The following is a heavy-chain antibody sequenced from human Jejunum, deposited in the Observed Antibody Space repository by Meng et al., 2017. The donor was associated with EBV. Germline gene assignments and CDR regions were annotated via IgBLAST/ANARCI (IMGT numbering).Heavy chain of an antibody. V-gene: IGHV1-2*06. CDR1: GYTFTDYY. CDR3: ARPISGYTYYFDY. D-gene: IGHD5-18*01. CDR2: VNPNSGVT. Sequence: QGQLVQAGTEVKESGAPVKVSCKASGYTFTDYYLHWVRQAPGQGLEWMGRVNPNSGVTNYAEKFQGRVTMTRDTSISTSYMEVSRLTSDDTAVYYCARPISGYTYYFDYWGQGTLVTVSS. J-gene: IGHJ4*02.